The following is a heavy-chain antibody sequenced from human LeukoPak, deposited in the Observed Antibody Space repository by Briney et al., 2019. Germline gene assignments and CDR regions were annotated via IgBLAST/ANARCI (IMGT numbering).Heavy chain of an antibody. V-gene: IGHV3-53*01. CDR3: AKDLFLWYFDL. CDR1: GFTVSNNY. CDR2: IFSGGNT. Sequence: GGSLRLSCAASGFTVSNNYVNWVRQAPGKGLEWVSIIFSGGNTYYADSVKGRFTTSRDNSKNTLYLQMNSLRAEDTAVYYCAKDLFLWYFDLWGRGTLVTVSS. D-gene: IGHD2-21*01. J-gene: IGHJ2*01.